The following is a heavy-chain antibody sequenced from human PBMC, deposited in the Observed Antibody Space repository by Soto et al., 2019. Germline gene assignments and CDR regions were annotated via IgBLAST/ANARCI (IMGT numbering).Heavy chain of an antibody. D-gene: IGHD1-1*01. V-gene: IGHV1-3*01. J-gene: IGHJ5*02. CDR3: ARGSINWNPADNWFDP. Sequence: QVQLVQSGAELKKPGASVKVSCKASGYTFTSYAMHWVRQAPGQRLEGMGWINAGNGNTKYSQKFQGRVTITRDTSASTAYMELSSLRSEDTAVYYCARGSINWNPADNWFDPWGQGTLVTVSS. CDR1: GYTFTSYA. CDR2: INAGNGNT.